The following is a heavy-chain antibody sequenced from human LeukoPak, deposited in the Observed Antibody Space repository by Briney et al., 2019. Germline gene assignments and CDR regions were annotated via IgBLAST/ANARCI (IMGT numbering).Heavy chain of an antibody. CDR3: AKFAEPYDFWSGYLDY. D-gene: IGHD3-3*01. Sequence: GGSLRLSCAASGFTFSIYAMSWVRQAPGKGLEWVSAISGSGGSTYYADSVKGRFTISRDNSKNTLYLQMNSLRAEDTAVYYCAKFAEPYDFWSGYLDYWGQGTLVTVSS. V-gene: IGHV3-23*01. CDR2: ISGSGGST. J-gene: IGHJ4*02. CDR1: GFTFSIYA.